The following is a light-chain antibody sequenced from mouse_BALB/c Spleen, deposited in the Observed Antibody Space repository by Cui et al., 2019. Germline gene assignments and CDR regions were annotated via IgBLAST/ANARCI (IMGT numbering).Light chain of an antibody. V-gene: IGKV4-80*01. CDR3: HQWSSYPWT. J-gene: IGKJ1*01. CDR1: SSVSY. CDR2: STS. Sequence: IVLTQSPAIMSASLGEEITLTCSGSSSVSYMHWYQQKSGTSPKLLIYSTSNLASGVPSRFSGSGSGTFYSLTISSVEAEDAADYYCHQWSSYPWTFGGGTKLEIK.